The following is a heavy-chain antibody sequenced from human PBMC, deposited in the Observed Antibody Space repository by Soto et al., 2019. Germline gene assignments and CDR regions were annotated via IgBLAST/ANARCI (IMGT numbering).Heavy chain of an antibody. CDR3: ARRQQLVHDAFDI. J-gene: IGHJ3*02. CDR1: GYSFTSYW. V-gene: IGHV5-51*01. CDR2: IYPGDSDT. D-gene: IGHD6-13*01. Sequence: HGESLKISCKGSGYSFTSYWIGWVRQMPGKGLEWMGIIYPGDSDTRYSPSFQGQVTISADKSISTAYLQWSSLKASGTAMYYCARRQQLVHDAFDIWGQGTMVTVSS.